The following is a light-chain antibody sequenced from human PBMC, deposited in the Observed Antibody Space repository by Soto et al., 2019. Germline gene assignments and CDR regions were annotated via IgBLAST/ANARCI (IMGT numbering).Light chain of an antibody. V-gene: IGLV4-69*01. CDR2: LNSDGSH. Sequence: QPVLTQSPSASASLGASVKLTCTLSSGHSSYAIAWHQQQPEKGPRYLMNLNSDGSHSKGDGIPDRFSGSSSGAERYLTISGLQSEDEADYYCQTWGTGSWVFGGGTKLTVL. CDR1: SGHSSYA. J-gene: IGLJ3*02. CDR3: QTWGTGSWV.